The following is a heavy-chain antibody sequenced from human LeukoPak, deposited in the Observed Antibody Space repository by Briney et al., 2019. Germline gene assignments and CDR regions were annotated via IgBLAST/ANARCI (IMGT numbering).Heavy chain of an antibody. CDR1: GGSISSYY. D-gene: IGHD3-10*01. CDR2: IYTSGST. J-gene: IGHJ4*02. V-gene: IGHV4-4*09. Sequence: SSETLSLTCTVSGGSISSYYWSWIRQPPGKGLEWIGYIYTSGSTNYNPSLKSRVTISVDTSKNQFSLKLSSVTAADTAVYYCARQVPYYYDSGSYSLFDYWGQGALVTVSS. CDR3: ARQVPYYYDSGSYSLFDY.